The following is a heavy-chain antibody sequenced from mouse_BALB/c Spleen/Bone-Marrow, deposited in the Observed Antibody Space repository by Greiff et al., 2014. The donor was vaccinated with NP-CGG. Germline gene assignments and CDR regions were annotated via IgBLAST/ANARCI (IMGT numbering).Heavy chain of an antibody. CDR2: ISYGGSYI. D-gene: IGHD2-14*01. CDR3: ARDRGVQGYAMDY. J-gene: IGHJ4*01. CDR1: GFTLSDFY. Sequence: VQLQQSGGGLVKPGGSLKLSCAASGFTLSDFYMYWVRQTPEKRLEWVATISYGGSYIYYPDSVKGRFTISGDDAKNNLYLQMSSLKSEDTAMYYCARDRGVQGYAMDYWGQGTSVTVSS. V-gene: IGHV5-4*02.